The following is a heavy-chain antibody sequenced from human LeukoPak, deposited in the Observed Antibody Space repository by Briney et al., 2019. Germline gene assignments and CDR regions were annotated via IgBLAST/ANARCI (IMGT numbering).Heavy chain of an antibody. J-gene: IGHJ4*02. CDR1: GYTFTGYY. CDR2: INPTSGGT. Sequence: ASVKVSCKTSGYTFTGYYMHWVRQAPGQGLEWMGWINPTSGGTNYAQKFQGRVTMTRGTSISTAYMELSRLRSDDTAVYYCARVWYYYDSTGILTLYFDYWGQGTLVTVSS. CDR3: ARVWYYYDSTGILTLYFDY. V-gene: IGHV1-2*02. D-gene: IGHD3-22*01.